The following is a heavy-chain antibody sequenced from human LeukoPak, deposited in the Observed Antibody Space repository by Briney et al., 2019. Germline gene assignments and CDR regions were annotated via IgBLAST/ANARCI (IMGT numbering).Heavy chain of an antibody. Sequence: SETLSLTCAVYGGSFSGYYWSWVRQPPGKGLEWIGEINHSGSTNYNPSLKSRVTISVDTSKSQFSLKLSSVTAADTAVYYCARGTNYYVLDYWGQGTLVTVSS. CDR2: INHSGST. D-gene: IGHD3-10*02. CDR1: GGSFSGYY. J-gene: IGHJ4*02. CDR3: ARGTNYYVLDY. V-gene: IGHV4-34*01.